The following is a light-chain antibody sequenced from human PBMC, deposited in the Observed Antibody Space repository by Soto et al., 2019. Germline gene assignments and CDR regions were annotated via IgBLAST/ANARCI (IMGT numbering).Light chain of an antibody. CDR1: SSDIGASNF. CDR3: ASWDDNLNGFV. V-gene: IGLV2-14*01. J-gene: IGLJ1*01. CDR2: EAT. Sequence: QSVLTQPPSVSGSPGQSITVSCTGTSSDIGASNFVSWYQHLPGRAPKVIIFEATNRPSGVSDRFSGSKSGTSASLAISGLQAEDEADYSCASWDDNLNGFVFVSGTKLTVL.